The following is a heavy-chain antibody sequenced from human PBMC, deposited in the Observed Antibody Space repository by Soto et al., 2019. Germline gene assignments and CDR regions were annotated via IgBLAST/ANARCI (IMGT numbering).Heavy chain of an antibody. V-gene: IGHV1-8*01. CDR1: GCTFTTYD. CDR2: MTPHSGKT. D-gene: IGHD2-2*01. J-gene: IGHJ4*02. Sequence: QVQLVQSGAEVKKPGTSVKVSCKASGCTFTTYDINWVRQAPGQGLEWMGWMTPHSGKTGYAPKFQGRVTMTRDTSISTAYMELSSLRSEDTAVYFCARGWEVPAATFDSWGQGTMVTVSS. CDR3: ARGWEVPAATFDS.